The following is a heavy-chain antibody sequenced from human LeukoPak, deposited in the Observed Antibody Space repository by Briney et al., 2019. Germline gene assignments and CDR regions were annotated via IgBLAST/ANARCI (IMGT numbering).Heavy chain of an antibody. D-gene: IGHD4-17*01. Sequence: PVASVKVSCKASGGTFSSYAISWVRQAPGQGPEWMGGIIPIFGTANYAQKFQGRVTITADKSTSTAYMELSSLRSEDTAVYYCAGDYGDCFDYWGQGTLVTVSS. V-gene: IGHV1-69*06. CDR2: IIPIFGTA. CDR3: AGDYGDCFDY. CDR1: GGTFSSYA. J-gene: IGHJ4*02.